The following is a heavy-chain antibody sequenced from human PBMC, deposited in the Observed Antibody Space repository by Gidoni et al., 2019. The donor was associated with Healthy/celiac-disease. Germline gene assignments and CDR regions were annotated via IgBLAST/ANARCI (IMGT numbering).Heavy chain of an antibody. CDR2: IWYDGSNK. CDR1: GFTFSSYG. V-gene: IGHV3-33*01. Sequence: QVQLVESGGGVVQPGRSLRLSCAASGFTFSSYGMPWVRQAPGQGLEWVAVIWYDGSNKYYAGSVKGRFTISRDNSKNTLYLQMNSLRAEDTAVYYCAREGLELLWFDPWGQGTLVTVSS. D-gene: IGHD1-7*01. CDR3: AREGLELLWFDP. J-gene: IGHJ5*02.